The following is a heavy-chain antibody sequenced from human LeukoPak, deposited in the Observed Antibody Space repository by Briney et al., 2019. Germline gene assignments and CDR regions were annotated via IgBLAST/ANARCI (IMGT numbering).Heavy chain of an antibody. CDR3: AKSFGSSGYYYAHAFDI. D-gene: IGHD3-22*01. CDR2: ISYDGSNK. V-gene: IGHV3-30*18. Sequence: GGSLRLSCAASGFTFSSYGMHWVRQAPGKGLEWVAVISYDGSNKYYADSVKGRFTISRDNSKNTLYLQMNSLRAEDTAVYYCAKSFGSSGYYYAHAFDIWGQGTMVTVSS. CDR1: GFTFSSYG. J-gene: IGHJ3*02.